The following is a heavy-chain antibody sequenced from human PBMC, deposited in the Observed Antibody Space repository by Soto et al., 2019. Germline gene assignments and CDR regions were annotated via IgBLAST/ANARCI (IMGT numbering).Heavy chain of an antibody. V-gene: IGHV4-34*01. CDR1: GVSFSGYY. J-gene: IGHJ6*03. D-gene: IGHD1-7*01. CDR2: INHSGST. CDR3: ARPLTGTTDYYYYMDV. Sequence: SETLSLTCAVYGVSFSGYYWSWIRQPPGKGLEWIGEINHSGSTNYNPSLKSRVTISVDTSKNQFSLKLSSVTAADTAVYYCARPLTGTTDYYYYMDVWGKGTTVTVSS.